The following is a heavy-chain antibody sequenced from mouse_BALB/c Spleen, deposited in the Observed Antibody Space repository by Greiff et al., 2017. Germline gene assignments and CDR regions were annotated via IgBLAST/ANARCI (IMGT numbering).Heavy chain of an antibody. CDR1: GYTFTSYY. Sequence: QVQLQQSGAELVKPGASVKLSCKASGYTFTSYYMYWVKQRPGQGLEWIGEINPSNGGTNFNEKFKSKATLTVDKSSSTAYMQLSSLTSEDSAVYYCTRREVGLLRGRNYAMDYWGQGTSVTVSS. CDR2: INPSNGGT. V-gene: IGHV1S81*02. D-gene: IGHD2-3*01. CDR3: TRREVGLLRGRNYAMDY. J-gene: IGHJ4*01.